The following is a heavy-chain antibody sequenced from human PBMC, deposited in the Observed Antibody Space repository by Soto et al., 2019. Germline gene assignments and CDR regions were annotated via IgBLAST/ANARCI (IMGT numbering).Heavy chain of an antibody. Sequence: SQTLSLTCAISGDSVSSNTAAWNWIRSSPSRGLEWLGRTYYRSNWRHDYAVSVKSRITVNPDTSKNHFSLQLNSVTPDDTAVYYCARGVAGSGFGLWGQGTLVPVSS. CDR3: ARGVAGSGFGL. CDR1: GDSVSSNTAA. D-gene: IGHD2-15*01. J-gene: IGHJ4*02. CDR2: TYYRSNWRH. V-gene: IGHV6-1*01.